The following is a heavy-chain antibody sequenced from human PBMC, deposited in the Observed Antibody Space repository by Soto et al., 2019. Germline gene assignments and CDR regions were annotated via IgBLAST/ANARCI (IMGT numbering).Heavy chain of an antibody. D-gene: IGHD3-16*01. CDR2: IYHSGST. CDR3: ARDGGARDAFDI. J-gene: IGHJ3*02. Sequence: LSLTCAVSGYSISSGYYWGWIRQPPGKGLEWIGSIYHSGSTYYNPSLKSRVTISVDTSKNQFSLKLSSVTAADTAVYYCARDGGARDAFDIWGQGTMVTVSS. CDR1: GYSISSGYY. V-gene: IGHV4-38-2*02.